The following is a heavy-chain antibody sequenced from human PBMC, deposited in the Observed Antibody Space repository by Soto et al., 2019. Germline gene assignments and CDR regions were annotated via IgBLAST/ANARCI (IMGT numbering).Heavy chain of an antibody. CDR2: IYPGDSDT. CDR1: GYSFTSYW. CDR3: ARSSLGYDYYYYRMDV. D-gene: IGHD5-12*01. Sequence: PGESLKISCKGSGYSFTSYWIGWVRQMPGKGLEWMGIIYPGDSDTRYSPSFQGQVTISADKSISTAYLQWSSLKASDTAMYYCARSSLGYDYYYYRMDVWGQGTTVTVSS. V-gene: IGHV5-51*01. J-gene: IGHJ6*02.